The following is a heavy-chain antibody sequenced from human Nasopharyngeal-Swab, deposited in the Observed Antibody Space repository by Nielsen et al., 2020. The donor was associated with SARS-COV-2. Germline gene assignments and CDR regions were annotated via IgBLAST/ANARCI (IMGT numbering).Heavy chain of an antibody. CDR3: ARGSQWELTMAYFDY. D-gene: IGHD1-26*01. CDR2: ISYDGSNK. V-gene: IGHV3-30*04. CDR1: GFTFSSYA. J-gene: IGHJ4*02. Sequence: GGSLRLSCAASGFTFSSYAMHWVRQAPGKGLEWVAVISYDGSNKYYADSVKGRFTISRDNSKNTLYLQMNSLRAEDTAVYYCARGSQWELTMAYFDYWGQGTLVTVSS.